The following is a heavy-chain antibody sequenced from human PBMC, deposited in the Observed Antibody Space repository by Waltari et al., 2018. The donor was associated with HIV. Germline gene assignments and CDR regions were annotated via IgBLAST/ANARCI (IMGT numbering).Heavy chain of an antibody. J-gene: IGHJ4*02. Sequence: EAQLVASGGGLVHLGGSLRLSCAASGFNASDYWVHWVRVGPGQGLMWVSSMNRHAEGSNTNDATSWMDRFTISRDYTANTLYLQMHSLRVDDTAVYYCVRDFGGPSDQWGQGALVTVSS. CDR2: MNRHAEGSNT. V-gene: IGHV3-74*01. D-gene: IGHD2-15*01. CDR3: VRDFGGPSDQ. CDR1: GFNASDYW.